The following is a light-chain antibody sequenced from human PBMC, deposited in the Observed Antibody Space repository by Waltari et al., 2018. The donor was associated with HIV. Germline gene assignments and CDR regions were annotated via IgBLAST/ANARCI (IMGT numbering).Light chain of an antibody. CDR2: EVS. J-gene: IGLJ2*01. V-gene: IGLV2-18*02. Sequence: QSALTQPPSVSGSPGQSVTISCTGTSSDVGSYNRFSWYQQPPGTAPKLMIYEVSNRPSGVPDRFSGSKSGNTASLTISGLQAEDEADYYCSSYTSSSTFEVFGGGTKLTVL. CDR3: SSYTSSSTFEV. CDR1: SSDVGSYNR.